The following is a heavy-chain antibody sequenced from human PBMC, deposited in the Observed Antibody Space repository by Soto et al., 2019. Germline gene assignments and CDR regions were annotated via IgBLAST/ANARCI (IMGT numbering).Heavy chain of an antibody. D-gene: IGHD6-19*01. J-gene: IGHJ6*02. CDR1: GGTFSSYA. CDR3: ARQRTGYSSGWYTELYYYYGMDV. V-gene: IGHV1-69*13. CDR2: IIPIFGTA. Sequence: ASVKVSCKASGGTFSSYAISWVRQAPGQGLEWMGGIIPIFGTANYAQKFQGRVTITADESTSTAYMELSSLRSEDTAVYYCARQRTGYSSGWYTELYYYYGMDVWGQGTTVTVSS.